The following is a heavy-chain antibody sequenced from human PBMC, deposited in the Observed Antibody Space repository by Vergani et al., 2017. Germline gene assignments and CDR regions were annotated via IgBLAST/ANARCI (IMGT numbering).Heavy chain of an antibody. CDR2: ISSSSSYI. Sequence: EVQLVESGGGLVKPGGSLRLSCAASGFTFSSYSMNWVRQAPGKGLEWVSSISSSSSYIYYADSVKGRFTISRDNSKNTLYLQMNSLRAEDTAVYYCARQGPTYYYGSGSYNPDYWGQGTLVTVSS. D-gene: IGHD3-10*01. CDR3: ARQGPTYYYGSGSYNPDY. CDR1: GFTFSSYS. V-gene: IGHV3-21*01. J-gene: IGHJ4*02.